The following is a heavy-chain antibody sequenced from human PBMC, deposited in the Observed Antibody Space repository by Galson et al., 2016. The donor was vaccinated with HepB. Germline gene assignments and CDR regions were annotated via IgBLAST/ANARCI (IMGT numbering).Heavy chain of an antibody. CDR1: GFTFSRYG. J-gene: IGHJ6*04. Sequence: SLRLSCAGSGFTFSRYGMTWVRQVPGKGLEVVSSISRSGDSTDYADSVKGRFTISRDNSKNTLSLQMNSLTADDTAIYYCVQGSTAPAVWGKGTTVTVSS. CDR3: VQGSTAPAV. V-gene: IGHV3-23*01. D-gene: IGHD2-2*01. CDR2: ISRSGDST.